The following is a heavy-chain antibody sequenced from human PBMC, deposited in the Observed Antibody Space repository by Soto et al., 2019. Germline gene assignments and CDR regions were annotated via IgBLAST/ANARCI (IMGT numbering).Heavy chain of an antibody. J-gene: IGHJ6*03. Sequence: GASVKVSCKASGYTFTSYYINWVRQATGQGLEWMGWMNPNSGNTGYAQKFQGRVTMTRNTSISTAYMELSSLRSEDTAVYYCARGAGLHLGELSSPYYYYYYYMDVWGKGTTVTVSS. V-gene: IGHV1-8*01. CDR2: MNPNSGNT. D-gene: IGHD3-16*02. CDR3: ARGAGLHLGELSSPYYYYYYYMDV. CDR1: GYTFTSYY.